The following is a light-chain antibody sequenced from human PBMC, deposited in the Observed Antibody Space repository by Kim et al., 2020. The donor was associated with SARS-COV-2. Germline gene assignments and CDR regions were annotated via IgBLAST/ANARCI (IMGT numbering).Light chain of an antibody. CDR3: QQYESSPFI. J-gene: IGKJ2*01. CDR2: GAY. V-gene: IGKV3-20*01. CDR1: QRVSSNY. Sequence: SPGERATRSCRASQRVSSNYCAWYQHRPGQAPRLLIYGAYSRATGIPDRFSGSGSGTDFTLTISRLEPEDFAVYYCQQYESSPFIFGQGTKVDIK.